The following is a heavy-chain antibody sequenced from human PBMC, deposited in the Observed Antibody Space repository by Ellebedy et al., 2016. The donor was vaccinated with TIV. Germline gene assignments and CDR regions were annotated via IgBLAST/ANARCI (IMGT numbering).Heavy chain of an antibody. J-gene: IGHJ2*01. CDR1: GFSFSTDT. V-gene: IGHV3-48*02. D-gene: IGHD2-21*01. Sequence: GESLKISXAASGFSFSTDTMNWVRQAPGKGLEWVSYISSSSATTHYADSVKGRFTISRDNAKSSLYLQMNSLRDEDTAMYYCARDNYCGGDCYPDWYFDLWGRGTLVTVSS. CDR2: ISSSSATT. CDR3: ARDNYCGGDCYPDWYFDL.